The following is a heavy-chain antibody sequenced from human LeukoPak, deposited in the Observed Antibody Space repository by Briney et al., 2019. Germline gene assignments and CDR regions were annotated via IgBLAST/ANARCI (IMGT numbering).Heavy chain of an antibody. CDR1: GFTFSSYS. V-gene: IGHV3-21*01. Sequence: PGGSLRLSCAASGFTFSSYSMKWVRQAPGKGLEWVSSISSSSSYIYYADSVKGRFTTSRDNAKNSLYLQMNSLRAEDTAVYYCARDLGYYDSSGYYDYWGQGTLVTVSS. CDR2: ISSSSSYI. J-gene: IGHJ4*02. D-gene: IGHD3-22*01. CDR3: ARDLGYYDSSGYYDY.